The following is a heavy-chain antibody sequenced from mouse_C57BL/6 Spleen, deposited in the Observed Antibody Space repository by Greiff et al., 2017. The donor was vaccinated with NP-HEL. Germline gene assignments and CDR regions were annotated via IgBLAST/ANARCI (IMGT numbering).Heavy chain of an antibody. D-gene: IGHD2-1*01. V-gene: IGHV1-69*01. Sequence: VQLQQSGAELVMPGASVKLSCKASGYTFTSYWMHWVKQRPGQGLEWIGEIDPSDSYTNYNQKFKGKSTLTVDKSSSTAYMQLSSLTSEDSAVYYCATLYYGNYLAYWGQGTLVTVSA. CDR3: ATLYYGNYLAY. CDR1: GYTFTSYW. J-gene: IGHJ3*01. CDR2: IDPSDSYT.